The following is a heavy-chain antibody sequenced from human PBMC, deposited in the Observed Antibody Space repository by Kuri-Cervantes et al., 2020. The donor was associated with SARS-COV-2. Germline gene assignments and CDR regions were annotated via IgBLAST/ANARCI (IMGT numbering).Heavy chain of an antibody. CDR3: ARVSVGSGSKYFDY. D-gene: IGHD3-10*01. Sequence: RGSLRLSCAASGFTFSSYAMNWVRPAPGKGLEWVSSISSSSSYIYYADSVKGRFTISRDNAKNSPYMQMNSLRAEDTAVYYCARVSVGSGSKYFDYWGQGTLVTVSS. V-gene: IGHV3-21*01. J-gene: IGHJ4*02. CDR2: ISSSSSYI. CDR1: GFTFSSYA.